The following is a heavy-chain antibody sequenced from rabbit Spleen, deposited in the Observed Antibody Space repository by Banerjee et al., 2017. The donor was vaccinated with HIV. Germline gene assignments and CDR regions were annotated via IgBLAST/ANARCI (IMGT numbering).Heavy chain of an antibody. CDR2: IDPVFGST. D-gene: IGHD2-1*01. Sequence: QLKETGGGLVQPGGSLTLSCKASGFDFGRYYMSWVRQAPGKGLEWIGDIDPVFGSTYYARWVNARFAIASHNTQNTLYLQLNSLTAANTAPYFCVRDRANIGGDYGPYYFDLWGPGTLVTVS. V-gene: IGHV1S7*01. CDR1: GFDFGRYY. CDR3: VRDRANIGGDYGPYYFDL. J-gene: IGHJ4*01.